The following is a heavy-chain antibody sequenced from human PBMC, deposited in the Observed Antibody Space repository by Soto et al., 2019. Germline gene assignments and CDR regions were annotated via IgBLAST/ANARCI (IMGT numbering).Heavy chain of an antibody. J-gene: IGHJ4*02. Sequence: PSETLSLTCAVYGGSFSGYYWSWIRQPPGKGLEWIGEINHSGSTNYNPSLKSRVTISVDTSKNQFSLKLSSVTAADTAVYYRARGISASILAYGGGDCYPTPFDYWGQGTLVTVSS. V-gene: IGHV4-34*01. CDR1: GGSFSGYY. D-gene: IGHD2-21*02. CDR2: INHSGST. CDR3: ARGISASILAYGGGDCYPTPFDY.